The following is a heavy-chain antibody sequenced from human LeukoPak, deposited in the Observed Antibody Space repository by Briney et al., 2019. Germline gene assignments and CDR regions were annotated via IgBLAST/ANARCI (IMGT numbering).Heavy chain of an antibody. CDR3: AANTVRYFDWLLSEGNIDV. CDR1: GYTFTSYA. CDR2: INTNTGNP. J-gene: IGHJ6*02. V-gene: IGHV7-4-1*02. Sequence: ASVKVSCKASGYTFTSYAMNWVRQAPGQGLEWMGWINTNTGNPTYAQGFTGRFVFSLDTSVSTAYLQISSLKAEDTAVYYCAANTVRYFDWLLSEGNIDVWGQGTTVTVSS. D-gene: IGHD3-9*01.